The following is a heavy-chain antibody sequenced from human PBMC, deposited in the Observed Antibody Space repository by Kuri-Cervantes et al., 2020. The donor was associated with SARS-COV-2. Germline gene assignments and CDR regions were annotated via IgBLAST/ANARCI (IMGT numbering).Heavy chain of an antibody. V-gene: IGHV3-48*01. CDR2: IRVSGNTM. CDR3: VRKGDS. J-gene: IGHJ5*02. Sequence: GESLKISCAASGFTFSTYTMNWVRQAPGKGLEWVSYIRVSGNTMYYADSVKGRVTIYRDNAKNSLYLQMNSLRADDTAVYYCVRKGDSWGQGTLVTVSS. CDR1: GFTFSTYT. D-gene: IGHD2-21*01.